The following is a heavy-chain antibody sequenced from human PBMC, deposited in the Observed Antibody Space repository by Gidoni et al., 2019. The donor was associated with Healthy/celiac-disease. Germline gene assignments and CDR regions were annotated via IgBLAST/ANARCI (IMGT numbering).Heavy chain of an antibody. D-gene: IGHD3-16*01. CDR3: ARVGGSLYAFDI. CDR1: GFTFSSYS. V-gene: IGHV3-48*01. J-gene: IGHJ3*02. CDR2: ISSSRSTI. Sequence: EVQLVESGGGLVQPGGSLRLSCAASGFTFSSYSMNWVRQAPGKGLEWVSYISSSRSTIYYADSVKGRFTISRDNAKNSLYLQMNSLRAEDTAVYYCARVGGSLYAFDIWGQGTMVTVSS.